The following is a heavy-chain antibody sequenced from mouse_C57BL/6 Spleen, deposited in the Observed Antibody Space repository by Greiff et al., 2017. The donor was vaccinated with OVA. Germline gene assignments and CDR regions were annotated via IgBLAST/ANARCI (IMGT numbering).Heavy chain of an antibody. CDR3: ARYSTVVAPDL. J-gene: IGHJ2*01. CDR1: GFNIKDYY. D-gene: IGHD1-1*01. CDR2: IDPEDGET. Sequence: VQLKESGAELVKPGASVKLSCTASGFNIKDYYMHWVKQRTEQGLEWIGRIDPEDGETKYAPKFQGQATITADTSSNTAYLQLSSLTSEYTAVYYWARYSTVVAPDLGGQGTTLTVSS. V-gene: IGHV14-2*01.